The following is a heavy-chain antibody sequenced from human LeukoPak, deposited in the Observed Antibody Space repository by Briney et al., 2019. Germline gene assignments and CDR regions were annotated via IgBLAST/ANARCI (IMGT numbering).Heavy chain of an antibody. CDR3: ARDRSTTHFDY. D-gene: IGHD5/OR15-5a*01. CDR1: GFPFSSYA. CDR2: ISDSGGST. J-gene: IGHJ4*02. V-gene: IGHV3-64*04. Sequence: GGSLRLSCSASGFPFSSYAMHWVRQAPGKGLEYVSAISDSGGSTYYADSVKGRFTISRDNSKNTLFLQMDSLRAEDTAVYYCARDRSTTHFDYWGQGTLVTVSS.